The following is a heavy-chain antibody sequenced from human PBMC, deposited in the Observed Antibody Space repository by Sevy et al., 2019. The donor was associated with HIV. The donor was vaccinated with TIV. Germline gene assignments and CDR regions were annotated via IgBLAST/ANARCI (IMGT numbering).Heavy chain of an antibody. D-gene: IGHD4-17*01. J-gene: IGHJ6*02. CDR2: ISFDESDK. V-gene: IGHV3-30-3*01. Sequence: GGSLRLSCAASGFAFTNYYAMHWVRQAPGKGLEWVALISFDESDKYYADSVKGRCTISRDNFKNTLYLQMNSLTTEDTAVYYCARPRANYVDNYFFYAMDVWGQGTTVTVSS. CDR3: ARPRANYVDNYFFYAMDV. CDR1: GFAFTNYYA.